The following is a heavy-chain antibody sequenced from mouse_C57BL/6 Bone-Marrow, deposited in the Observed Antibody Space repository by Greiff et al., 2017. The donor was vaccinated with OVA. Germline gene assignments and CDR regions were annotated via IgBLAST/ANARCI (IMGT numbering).Heavy chain of an antibody. V-gene: IGHV1-15*01. CDR1: GYTFTDYE. CDR3: TRSYSNYGDFDY. Sequence: VQVVESGAELVRPGASVTLSCKASGYTFTDYEMHWVKQTPVHGLEWIGAIDPETGGTAYNQKFKGKAILTADKSSRTAYMELRSLTSEDSAVYYCTRSYSNYGDFDYWGQGTTLTVSS. CDR2: IDPETGGT. D-gene: IGHD2-5*01. J-gene: IGHJ2*01.